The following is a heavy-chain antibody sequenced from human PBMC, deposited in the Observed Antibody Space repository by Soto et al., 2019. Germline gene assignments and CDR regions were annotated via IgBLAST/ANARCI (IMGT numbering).Heavy chain of an antibody. CDR1: GFTFHTYA. V-gene: IGHV3-23*01. D-gene: IGHD5-12*01. Sequence: EVQLLESGGGLAQPGGSLRVSCAASGFTFHTYAMTWVRQAPEKGLEWVSAITGGGGRTYYADSVKGRCTISRDNSKNTLYLQMNSLRVEDTAVYYCAKRGFDSGGWDYYALGVWGKGTAVTVSS. CDR3: AKRGFDSGGWDYYALGV. CDR2: ITGGGGRT. J-gene: IGHJ6*04.